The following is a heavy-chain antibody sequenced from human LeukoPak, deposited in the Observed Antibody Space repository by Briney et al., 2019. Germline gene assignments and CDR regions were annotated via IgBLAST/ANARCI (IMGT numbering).Heavy chain of an antibody. CDR2: ISSGSKYI. Sequence: GGSLRPSCADSGSTFSSYSMNWVRQAPGKGLEWVSSISSGSKYIYNADSVKGRFTISRDNAKNSQYLQMNSLRAEDTAVYYCARALSYSYGSMDFWGQGTLVIVSS. V-gene: IGHV3-21*01. CDR1: GSTFSSYS. D-gene: IGHD5-18*01. CDR3: ARALSYSYGSMDF. J-gene: IGHJ4*02.